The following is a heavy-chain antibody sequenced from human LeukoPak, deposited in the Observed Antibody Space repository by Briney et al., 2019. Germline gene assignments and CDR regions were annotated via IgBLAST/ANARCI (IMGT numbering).Heavy chain of an antibody. Sequence: SETLSLTCAVYGGSFSGYYWSWVRQPPGKGLEWIGEINHSGSTNYNPSLKSRVTISVDTSKNQFSLKLSSVTAADTAVYYCARRATAYYFDYWGQGTLVTVSS. J-gene: IGHJ4*02. D-gene: IGHD1-26*01. V-gene: IGHV4-34*01. CDR2: INHSGST. CDR3: ARRATAYYFDY. CDR1: GGSFSGYY.